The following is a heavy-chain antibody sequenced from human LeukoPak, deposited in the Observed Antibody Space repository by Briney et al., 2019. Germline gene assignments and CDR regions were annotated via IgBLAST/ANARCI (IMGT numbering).Heavy chain of an antibody. CDR2: INPNSGGT. J-gene: IGHJ3*02. CDR3: AREDSSGYYYADDAFDI. D-gene: IGHD3-22*01. Sequence: ASVTVSFKGSGYTFTVYYMHWVRQAPGQGLGGMGGINPNSGGTNYSQKFQGRVTMTRDTSISTAYMELSRLRSDDTAVYYCAREDSSGYYYADDAFDIWGQGTMVTVSS. V-gene: IGHV1-2*02. CDR1: GYTFTVYY.